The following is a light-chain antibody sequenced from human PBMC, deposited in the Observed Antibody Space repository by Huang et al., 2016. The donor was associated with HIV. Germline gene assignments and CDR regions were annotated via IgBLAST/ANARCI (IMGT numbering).Light chain of an antibody. Sequence: EIVMTQSPATLSVSPGERATLSCRASQSVSNNLGWYQQKPGPAPRLLIYGASTRATGIPARFSGSGSGTEFTLTISSLQSEDFAVYYCQQYNNWPPDTFGQGTRLEIK. CDR3: QQYNNWPPDT. CDR2: GAS. J-gene: IGKJ5*01. V-gene: IGKV3-15*01. CDR1: QSVSNN.